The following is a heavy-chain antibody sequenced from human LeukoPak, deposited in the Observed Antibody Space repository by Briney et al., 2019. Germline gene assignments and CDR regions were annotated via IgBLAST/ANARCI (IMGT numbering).Heavy chain of an antibody. D-gene: IGHD2-21*02. V-gene: IGHV3-30-3*01. CDR2: ISYDGSNK. CDR1: GFTFSSYA. Sequence: GGSLRLSCAASGFTFSSYAMHWVRQAPGKGLEWVAVISYDGSNKYYADSVKGRFTISRDNSKNTLYLQMNSLRAGDTAVYYCARDGEPYCGGDCYFDYFDYWGQGTLVTVSS. J-gene: IGHJ4*02. CDR3: ARDGEPYCGGDCYFDYFDY.